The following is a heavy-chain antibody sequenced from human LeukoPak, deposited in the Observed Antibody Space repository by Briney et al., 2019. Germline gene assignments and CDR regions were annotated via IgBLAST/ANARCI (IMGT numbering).Heavy chain of an antibody. CDR2: IYYSGST. CDR1: GVPITSGGYY. V-gene: IGHV4-31*03. CDR3: ARGPLGVLP. D-gene: IGHD3-10*01. J-gene: IGHJ5*02. Sequence: PSETLSLTCTVSGVPITSGGYYWSWIRQHPGKGLEWLGYIYYSGSTYYNPSLKSRLTISLDTSKNHFSLRLTSVTAADTAVYYCARGPLGVLPWGQGTLVTVSS.